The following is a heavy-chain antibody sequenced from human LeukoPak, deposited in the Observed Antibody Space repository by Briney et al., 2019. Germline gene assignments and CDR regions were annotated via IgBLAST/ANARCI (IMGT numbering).Heavy chain of an antibody. J-gene: IGHJ4*02. CDR1: PDSTTSIF. V-gene: IGHV4-4*02. CDR3: AREIVGGFNPGAY. D-gene: IGHD1-14*01. CDR2: IHRSGST. Sequence: SETLPLTCTVSPDSTTSIFWSGVGQPPGKGLEWIGEIHRSGSTNYNPSLQSRVTISIDRSKNQIALELSSVTAADTAVYYCAREIVGGFNPGAYWGQVTLVTVSS.